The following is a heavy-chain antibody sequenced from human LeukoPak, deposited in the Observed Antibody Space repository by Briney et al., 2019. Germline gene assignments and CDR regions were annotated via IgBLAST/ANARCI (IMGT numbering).Heavy chain of an antibody. V-gene: IGHV1-2*02. Sequence: VASVKVSCKASGFTFNAYNIHWVRQAPGQGLEWMGWINPKSGGANYAQKFQGRVTMTWDTSISTAYMELSRLRSDDTAVYYCAREYILTAYYGDYWGQGTLVTVSS. D-gene: IGHD3-9*01. CDR2: INPKSGGA. CDR3: AREYILTAYYGDY. CDR1: GFTFNAYN. J-gene: IGHJ4*02.